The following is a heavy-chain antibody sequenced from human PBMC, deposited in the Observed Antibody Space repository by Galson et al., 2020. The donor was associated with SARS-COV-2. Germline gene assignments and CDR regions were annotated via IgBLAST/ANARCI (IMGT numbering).Heavy chain of an antibody. Sequence: SETLSLTCTLSGGSISTTSYFWGWIRQPPGKGLDWIGTIYYSGTTYYNPSLRSPVTISVDTSTNQFYLKLNSVTAAATAVYYCAVRGGTVTTEDFDLWGSGTLVIVSS. J-gene: IGHJ2*01. D-gene: IGHD4-17*01. V-gene: IGHV4-39*01. CDR3: AVRGGTVTTEDFDL. CDR1: GGSISTTSYF. CDR2: IYYSGTT.